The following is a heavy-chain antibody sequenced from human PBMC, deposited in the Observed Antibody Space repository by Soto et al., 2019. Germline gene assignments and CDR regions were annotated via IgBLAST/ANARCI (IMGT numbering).Heavy chain of an antibody. CDR2: IYYSGST. Sequence: QVQLQESGPGLVKPSETLSLTCTVSGGSISIYYWSWIRQPPGKGLEWIGYIYYSGSTNYNPSLKSRVTISVDTSKNQFSLKLSSVTAADTAVYYCARDSYDILTDYYYYMDVWGKGTTVTVSS. J-gene: IGHJ6*03. V-gene: IGHV4-59*01. D-gene: IGHD3-9*01. CDR3: ARDSYDILTDYYYYMDV. CDR1: GGSISIYY.